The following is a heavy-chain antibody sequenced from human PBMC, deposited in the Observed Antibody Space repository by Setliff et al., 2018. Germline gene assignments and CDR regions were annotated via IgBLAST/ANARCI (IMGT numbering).Heavy chain of an antibody. Sequence: ASVKVSCKASGYTFTGYYMHWVRQAPGQGLEWMGWINPNSGGTNYAQKFQGWVTMTRDTSISTAYMELSRLRSDDTAVYYCARDRDKSYGFSGWVDPWGQGTLVTVSS. J-gene: IGHJ5*02. CDR3: ARDRDKSYGFSGWVDP. CDR2: INPNSGGT. CDR1: GYTFTGYY. D-gene: IGHD5-18*01. V-gene: IGHV1-2*04.